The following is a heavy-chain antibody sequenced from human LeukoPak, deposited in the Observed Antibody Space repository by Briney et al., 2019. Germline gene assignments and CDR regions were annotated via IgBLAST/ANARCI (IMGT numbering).Heavy chain of an antibody. V-gene: IGHV4-59*01. CDR3: ARGGNSGGYYFDY. J-gene: IGHJ4*02. CDR1: GGSISSYY. CDR2: IYYSGST. Sequence: SETLSLTCTVSGGSISSYYWSWIRQPPGKGLEWIGYIYYSGSTNYNPSLKSRVTISVDTSKNQFSLKLSSVTAADTAVYYCARGGNSGGYYFDYWGQGTLVTVSS. D-gene: IGHD4-23*01.